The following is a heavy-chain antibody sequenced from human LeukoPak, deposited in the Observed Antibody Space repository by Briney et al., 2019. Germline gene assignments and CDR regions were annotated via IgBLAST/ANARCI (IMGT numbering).Heavy chain of an antibody. V-gene: IGHV4-59*01. CDR1: GGSISSYY. Sequence: SETLSLTCTVSGGSISSYYWSWIRQPPGKGLEWIGYLYYSGSTNYNPSLKSRVTISVDTSKNQLSLKLTSVTAADTAVYYCARVKYNWNSWLQSDAFDIWGQGTKVTVSS. CDR2: LYYSGST. CDR3: ARVKYNWNSWLQSDAFDI. D-gene: IGHD1-20*01. J-gene: IGHJ3*02.